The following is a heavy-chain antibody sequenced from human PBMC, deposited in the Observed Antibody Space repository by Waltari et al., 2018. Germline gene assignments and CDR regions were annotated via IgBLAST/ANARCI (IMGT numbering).Heavy chain of an antibody. Sequence: QLQLQESGPGLVKPSETLSLTCTVSGGSISSSSYYWGWIRQPPGKGLEWIGSIYYSGTTDYNPSLKSRVTISVATSKNQFSLKLSSVTAADTAVYYCARQNWNYVWFDPWGQGTLVTVSS. CDR2: IYYSGTT. J-gene: IGHJ5*02. D-gene: IGHD1-7*01. CDR1: GGSISSSSYY. V-gene: IGHV4-39*01. CDR3: ARQNWNYVWFDP.